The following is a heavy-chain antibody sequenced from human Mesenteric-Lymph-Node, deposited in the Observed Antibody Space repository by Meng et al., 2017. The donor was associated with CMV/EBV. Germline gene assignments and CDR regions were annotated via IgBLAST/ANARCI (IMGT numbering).Heavy chain of an antibody. D-gene: IGHD6-13*01. CDR2: INHSGST. Sequence: GSLSLTCAVYGGSFSGYYWSWIRQPPGKGLEWIGEINHSGSTNYNPSLKSRVTISVDTSKNQFSLKLSSVTAADTAVYYCARGLGGIAAAGIWYYFDYWGQGTLVTVSS. J-gene: IGHJ4*02. CDR3: ARGLGGIAAAGIWYYFDY. V-gene: IGHV4-34*01. CDR1: GGSFSGYY.